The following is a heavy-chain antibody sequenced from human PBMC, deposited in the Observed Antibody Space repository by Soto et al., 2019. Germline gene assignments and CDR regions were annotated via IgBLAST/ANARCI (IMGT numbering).Heavy chain of an antibody. CDR1: GGTFNSFG. CDR2: IIPVFGTT. Sequence: QVHVVQSGAEVKKPGSSVKVTCKAFGGTFNSFGINWVRQAPGQGLEWIGGIIPVFGTTKYAQKFRARVTLFADGSTSTLYLGVSSLTSDDTAVYYCSKDIWGRRGSYLDSWWQGNLVTVSS. V-gene: IGHV1-69*01. J-gene: IGHJ4*02. CDR3: SKDIWGRRGSYLDS. D-gene: IGHD7-27*01.